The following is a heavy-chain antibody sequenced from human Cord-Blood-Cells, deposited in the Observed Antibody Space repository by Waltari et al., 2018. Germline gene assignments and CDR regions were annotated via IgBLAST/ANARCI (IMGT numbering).Heavy chain of an antibody. Sequence: QVQLQESGPGLVKPSGPLSLTCAVSGGPFSSRNCWSLVRQPPGNGLEWIGEIYHSGSTNYNPSLKSRVTISVDKSKNQFSLKLSSVTAADTAVYYCARDIVPGYCSSTSCYLIGAFDIWGQGTMVTVSS. D-gene: IGHD2-2*01. V-gene: IGHV4-4*02. CDR3: ARDIVPGYCSSTSCYLIGAFDI. CDR1: GGPFSSRNC. J-gene: IGHJ3*02. CDR2: IYHSGST.